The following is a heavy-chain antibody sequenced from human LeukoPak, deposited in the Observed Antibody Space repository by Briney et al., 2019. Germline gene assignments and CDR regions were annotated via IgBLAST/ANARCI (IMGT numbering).Heavy chain of an antibody. CDR2: IYHSGRT. CDR1: GYSISSGYY. Sequence: SETLSLTCTVSGYSISSGYYWGWIRQPPGKGLEWIGSIYHSGRTYYNPSLKSRVTISVDTSKNQFSLKLSSVTAADTAVYYCARGGVVVVAAVDYWGQGTLVTVSS. J-gene: IGHJ4*02. D-gene: IGHD2-15*01. V-gene: IGHV4-38-2*02. CDR3: ARGGVVVVAAVDY.